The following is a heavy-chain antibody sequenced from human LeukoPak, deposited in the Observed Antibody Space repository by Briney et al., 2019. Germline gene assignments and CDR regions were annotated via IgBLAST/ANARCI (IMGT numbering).Heavy chain of an antibody. V-gene: IGHV1-18*01. Sequence: ASVKVSCKPSGYTFTSTGINWVRQAPGQGLEWMAWISPYNVNTKYARKLQGRVTATTDTSTTTAYMDLRSLRSDDTAVYYCTRDYLTAAGSDAFDIWGQGTMVTVSS. CDR1: GYTFTSTG. D-gene: IGHD6-13*01. CDR3: TRDYLTAAGSDAFDI. CDR2: ISPYNVNT. J-gene: IGHJ3*02.